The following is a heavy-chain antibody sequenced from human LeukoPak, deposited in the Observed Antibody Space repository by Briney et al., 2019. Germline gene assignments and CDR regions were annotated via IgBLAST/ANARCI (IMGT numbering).Heavy chain of an antibody. V-gene: IGHV3-23*01. J-gene: IGHJ4*02. CDR3: AKDVKYYYGSGSTNYFDY. CDR2: ISGSGGST. CDR1: GYTFTSYG. D-gene: IGHD3-10*01. Sequence: SCKASGYTFTSYGISWVRQAPGKGLEWVSAISGSGGSTYYADSVKGRFTISRDNSKNTLYLQMNSLRAEDTAVYYCAKDVKYYYGSGSTNYFDYWGQGTLVTVSS.